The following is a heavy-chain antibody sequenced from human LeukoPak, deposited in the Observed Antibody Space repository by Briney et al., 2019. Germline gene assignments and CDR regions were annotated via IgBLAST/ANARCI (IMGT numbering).Heavy chain of an antibody. D-gene: IGHD3-22*01. CDR2: IYYSGST. CDR3: ARVVRGDYYYDSSGYNDAFDI. V-gene: IGHV4-31*03. Sequence: SQTLCLTCTVSGGSISSGGYYWSWIRQHPGKGLEWIGYIYYSGSTYYNTSLKSRVTISVDTSKNQFSLKLSSVTAADTAVYYCARVVRGDYYYDSSGYNDAFDIWGQGTMVTVSS. J-gene: IGHJ3*02. CDR1: GGSISSGGYY.